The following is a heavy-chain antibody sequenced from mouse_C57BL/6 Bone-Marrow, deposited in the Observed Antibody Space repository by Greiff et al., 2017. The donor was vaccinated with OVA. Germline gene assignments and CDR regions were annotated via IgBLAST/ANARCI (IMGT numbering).Heavy chain of an antibody. CDR3: ARGGVRPYVDY. V-gene: IGHV1-69*01. CDR2: IDPSDSYT. J-gene: IGHJ2*01. CDR1: GYTFTSYW. D-gene: IGHD1-2*01. Sequence: QVQLQQPGAELVMPGASVKLSCKASGYTFTSYWMHWVKQRPGQGLEWIGEIDPSDSYTNYNQKFKGKSTLTVDKSSSTAYMQLSSLTSEDSAVYYCARGGVRPYVDYWGQGTTLTVSS.